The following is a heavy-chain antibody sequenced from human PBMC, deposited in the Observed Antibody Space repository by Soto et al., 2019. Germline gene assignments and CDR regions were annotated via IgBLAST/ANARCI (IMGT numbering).Heavy chain of an antibody. J-gene: IGHJ6*02. CDR1: GGSFSGYY. CDR3: ARGWLGYCSGGSCYSPYYYYYYGMDV. Sequence: SETLSLTCAVYGGSFSGYYWSWIRQPPGKGLEWIGEINHSGSTNYNPSLKSRITISVDTSKNQFSLKLSSVTAADTAVYYCARGWLGYCSGGSCYSPYYYYYYGMDVWGQGTTVTVSS. D-gene: IGHD2-15*01. CDR2: INHSGST. V-gene: IGHV4-34*01.